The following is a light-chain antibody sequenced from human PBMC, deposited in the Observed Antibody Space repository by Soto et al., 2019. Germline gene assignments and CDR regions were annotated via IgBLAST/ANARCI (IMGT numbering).Light chain of an antibody. Sequence: DIQMTQSPSSLSASVGDRVTIICRASQSISSYLNWYQQKPGKAPKLLIYAASSLQRGVPSRFSGSGSGTDFTLTISSLQPEDFATYFCQQSYSTPYTFGQGTKLEIK. CDR1: QSISSY. J-gene: IGKJ2*01. CDR3: QQSYSTPYT. CDR2: AAS. V-gene: IGKV1-39*01.